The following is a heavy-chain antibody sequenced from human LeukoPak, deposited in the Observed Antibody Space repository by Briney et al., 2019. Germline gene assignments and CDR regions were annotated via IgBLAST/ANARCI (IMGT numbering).Heavy chain of an antibody. Sequence: SETLSLTCTVSGGPISRYYWSWIRQPTGKGLEWLGYNYYRGSTNYNPSLKSRVTISVDSSKNQFSLKLSSVTAADTAVYYCARVLPSYYDSSGYRDDAFDIWGQGTMVTVSS. J-gene: IGHJ3*02. CDR1: GGPISRYY. V-gene: IGHV4-59*01. CDR2: NYYRGST. D-gene: IGHD3-22*01. CDR3: ARVLPSYYDSSGYRDDAFDI.